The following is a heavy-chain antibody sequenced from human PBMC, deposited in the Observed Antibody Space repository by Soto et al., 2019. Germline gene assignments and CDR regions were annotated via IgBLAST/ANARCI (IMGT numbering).Heavy chain of an antibody. D-gene: IGHD6-6*01. J-gene: IGHJ6*02. CDR1: GGSISSYY. Sequence: SETLSLTCTVSGGSISSYYWSWIRQPPGKGLEWIGYIYYSGSTNYNPSLKSRVTISVDTSKNQFSLKMSSVTAADTAVYYCATGAIAARPFYYYYGMDVWGQGTKVTVSS. V-gene: IGHV4-59*01. CDR2: IYYSGST. CDR3: ATGAIAARPFYYYYGMDV.